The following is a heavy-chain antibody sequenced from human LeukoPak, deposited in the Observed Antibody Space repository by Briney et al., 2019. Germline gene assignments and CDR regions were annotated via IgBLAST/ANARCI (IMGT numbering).Heavy chain of an antibody. J-gene: IGHJ4*02. CDR3: ARGWQWWDS. D-gene: IGHD2-15*01. CDR2: SNPDSGGT. V-gene: IGHV1-2*02. CDR1: GYTFTGYY. Sequence: ASVKVSCKASGYTFTGYYVHWVRQAPGQGLEWMGWSNPDSGGTNYAQKFQGRVTMTRDTSISTAYMELNRLRSGDTAVYYCARGWQWWDSWGQGTLVTVSS.